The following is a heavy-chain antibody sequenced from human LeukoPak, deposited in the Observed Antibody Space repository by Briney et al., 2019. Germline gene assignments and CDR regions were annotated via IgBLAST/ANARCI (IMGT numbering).Heavy chain of an antibody. V-gene: IGHV3-23*01. CDR3: ARHNNLKRGSIDY. J-gene: IGHJ4*02. CDR2: ISGSGGST. CDR1: GFTFSSYA. D-gene: IGHD1-20*01. Sequence: GGSLRLSCAASGFTFSSYAMSWVRQAPGKGLEWVSAISGSGGSTYYADSVKGRFTTSRDNAKNSLYLQMNSLRAEDTAVYYCARHNNLKRGSIDYWGQGTLVTVYS.